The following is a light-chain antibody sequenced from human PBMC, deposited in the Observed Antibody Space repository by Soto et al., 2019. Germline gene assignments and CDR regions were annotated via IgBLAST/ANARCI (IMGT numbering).Light chain of an antibody. V-gene: IGKV3-15*01. CDR2: GAT. J-gene: IGKJ2*01. CDR1: QSVFFN. CDR3: QVYQNWLFA. Sequence: EIVLTQSPATLSVSPGDRATLSCRASQSVFFNLAWYQQKPGQAPRLLIYGATIRATGIPARFSGSGSGTECSLTISSLQSEDFAVYYCQVYQNWLFAFGQGTNLEIK.